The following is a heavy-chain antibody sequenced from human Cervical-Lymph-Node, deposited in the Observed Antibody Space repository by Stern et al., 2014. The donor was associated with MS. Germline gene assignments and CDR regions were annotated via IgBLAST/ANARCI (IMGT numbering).Heavy chain of an antibody. J-gene: IGHJ6*02. CDR1: GFSLSSDGTC. CDR3: ARMVGATGYYYDVDV. CDR2: IDWTNAK. D-gene: IGHD1-26*01. V-gene: IGHV2-70*01. Sequence: QVTLRESGPAVVKPTQTLTLTCTFSGFSLSSDGTCVTWIRQPPGKALEWLALIDWTNAKNYNTSLKTRLTISKDTPKNQVVLTMTNIDPMDTATYYCARMVGATGYYYDVDVWGQGTTVTVSS.